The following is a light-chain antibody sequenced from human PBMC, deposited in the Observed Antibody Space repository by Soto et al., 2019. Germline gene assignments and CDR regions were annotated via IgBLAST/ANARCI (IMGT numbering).Light chain of an antibody. J-gene: IGKJ5*01. V-gene: IGKV3D-15*01. Sequence: EIEMTQSPATLSLAPGERVTLSCRASESVSTNLAWYQQKAGQAPRLLIYGASSRATGIPDRFSGSGSGTDFTLTISRLEPEDFAIYYCQQHNDWPTFGQGTRLEI. CDR3: QQHNDWPT. CDR1: ESVSTN. CDR2: GAS.